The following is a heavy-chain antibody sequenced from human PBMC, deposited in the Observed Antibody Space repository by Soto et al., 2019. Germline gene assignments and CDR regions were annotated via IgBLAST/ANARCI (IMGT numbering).Heavy chain of an antibody. CDR2: INPSGGNG. V-gene: IGHV1-46*01. D-gene: IGHD3-22*01. Sequence: ASVKVSCKASGYTFINYYMHWVRQAPGQGPEWMGIINPSGGNGNYAQKFQGRLTMTRDTSTSTVYMELSSLRSEDTAVYYCARVAHYYDSSRYYFAYWGQGTLVTVSS. CDR3: ARVAHYYDSSRYYFAY. CDR1: GYTFINYY. J-gene: IGHJ4*02.